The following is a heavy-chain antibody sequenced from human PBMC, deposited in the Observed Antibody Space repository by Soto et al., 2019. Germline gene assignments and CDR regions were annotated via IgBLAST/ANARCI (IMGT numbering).Heavy chain of an antibody. CDR2: ISGSGGST. V-gene: IGHV3-23*01. D-gene: IGHD5-12*01. Sequence: EVQLSESGGGLVQPGGSLRLSCAASGFIFSSYAMSWVRQAPGKGLEWVSTISGSGGSTYYADSVKGRFTISRDNSKNTLYLQMNSLRAEATAVYYCAKGVATIGEAYFDYWGQGTLVTVSS. J-gene: IGHJ4*02. CDR3: AKGVATIGEAYFDY. CDR1: GFIFSSYA.